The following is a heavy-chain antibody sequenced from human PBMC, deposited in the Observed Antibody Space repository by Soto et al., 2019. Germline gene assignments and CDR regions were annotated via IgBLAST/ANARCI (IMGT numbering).Heavy chain of an antibody. CDR3: ARDEGLGVNYYYYGMDV. CDR1: GLTFSSYS. V-gene: IGHV3-48*01. CDR2: ISSSSSTI. Sequence: GGSLRLSCAASGLTFSSYSMNWVRQAPGKGLEWVSYISSSSSTIYYADSVKGRFTISRDNAKNSLYLQMNSLRAEDTAVYYCARDEGLGVNYYYYGMDVWGQGTTVTVSS. J-gene: IGHJ6*02. D-gene: IGHD3-10*01.